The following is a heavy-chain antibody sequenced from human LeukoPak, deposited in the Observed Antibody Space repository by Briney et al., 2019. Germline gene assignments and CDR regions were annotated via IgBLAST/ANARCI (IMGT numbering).Heavy chain of an antibody. CDR3: ARDLVSGIAVAGHDAFDI. Sequence: SETLSLTCTVSGYSISSDYYWGWIRQPPGKGLEWIGFIYHSGSTYYNPSLKSRVTISVDTSKNQFSLKLSSVTAADTAVYYCARDLVSGIAVAGHDAFDIWGQGTMVTVSS. CDR1: GYSISSDYY. CDR2: IYHSGST. J-gene: IGHJ3*02. V-gene: IGHV4-38-2*02. D-gene: IGHD6-19*01.